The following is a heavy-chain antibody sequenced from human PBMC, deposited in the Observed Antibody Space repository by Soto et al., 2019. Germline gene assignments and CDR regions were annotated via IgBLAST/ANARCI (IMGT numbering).Heavy chain of an antibody. CDR1: GFSFSDYE. Sequence: EVQLVESGGGVVQPGGSLRLSCAASGFSFSDYEMNWVRQAPGKGLEWVSGLSGSGTSTYYADSVKGRFTISRDNSRDTLFLQMNSLTADDTAVYYCAKATTNGGWFNPFDSWGQGALVTVSS. CDR3: AKATTNGGWFNPFDS. D-gene: IGHD6-19*01. CDR2: LSGSGTST. J-gene: IGHJ4*02. V-gene: IGHV3-23*04.